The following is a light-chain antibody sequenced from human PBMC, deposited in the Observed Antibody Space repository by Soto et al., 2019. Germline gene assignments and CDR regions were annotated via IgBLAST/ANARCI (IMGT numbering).Light chain of an antibody. CDR1: ISDVGGYNY. Sequence: QTLLTLPPSASGSPGQSVAIACTGTISDVGGYNYVSWYQQHPGKAPKLMIYEVNKRPSGVPDRFSGSKSGNTASLTVSGLQAEDEADYYCSSYAGSSNVFGTGTKVTVL. CDR3: SSYAGSSNV. J-gene: IGLJ1*01. CDR2: EVN. V-gene: IGLV2-8*01.